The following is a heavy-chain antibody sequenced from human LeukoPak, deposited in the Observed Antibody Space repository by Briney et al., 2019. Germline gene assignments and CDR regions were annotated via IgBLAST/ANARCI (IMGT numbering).Heavy chain of an antibody. J-gene: IGHJ5*02. CDR3: ARAESDGSTAAAGSNWFDP. Sequence: SETLSLTCTVSGGSISSSSYYWGWIRQPPEKGLEWIGSIYYSGSTYYNPSLKSRVTISVDTSKNQFSLKLSSVTAADSAVYYCARAESDGSTAAAGSNWFDPWGQGTLVTVSS. CDR1: GGSISSSSYY. V-gene: IGHV4-39*01. CDR2: IYYSGST. D-gene: IGHD6-13*01.